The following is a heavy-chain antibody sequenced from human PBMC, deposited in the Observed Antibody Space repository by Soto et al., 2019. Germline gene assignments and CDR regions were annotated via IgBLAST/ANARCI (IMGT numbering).Heavy chain of an antibody. D-gene: IGHD2-8*02. CDR2: IFYTGTT. CDR1: GYSISSDNW. Sequence: SETLSLTCAVPGYSISSDNWWGWIRQPPGKGLEWIGYIFYTGTTYYNLSLKSRVTMSVDTDKNQFSLKLSSVTAADTAVYYCARPRLRGGPGGYYFDYWGQGTMVTVSS. J-gene: IGHJ4*02. CDR3: ARPRLRGGPGGYYFDY. V-gene: IGHV4-28*01.